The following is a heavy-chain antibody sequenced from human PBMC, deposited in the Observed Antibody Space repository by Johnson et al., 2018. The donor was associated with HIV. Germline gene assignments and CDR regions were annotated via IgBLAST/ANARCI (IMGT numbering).Heavy chain of an antibody. D-gene: IGHD6-19*01. CDR3: ARDGVYSSPWDAFDI. CDR2: VNEDGSEE. CDR1: GFLFSRYA. V-gene: IGHV3-7*03. Sequence: VQLVESGGGVVQPGRSLRLSCAASGFLFSRYAMHWVRQAPGKGLEWVANVNEDGSEEYYVDSVEGRLTISRDNAKNSLYLQIDSLRAGDTAVYYCARDGVYSSPWDAFDIWGQGTMVTVSP. J-gene: IGHJ3*02.